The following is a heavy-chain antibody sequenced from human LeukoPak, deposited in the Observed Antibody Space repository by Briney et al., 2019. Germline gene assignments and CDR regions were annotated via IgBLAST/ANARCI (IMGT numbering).Heavy chain of an antibody. CDR2: IGSSGSTI. J-gene: IGHJ4*02. CDR1: GFTFSSYA. D-gene: IGHD3-10*01. CDR3: ARGARPYGSGNYYTEYYFDY. Sequence: GRSLRLSCAASGFTFSSYAMNWVRRAPGKGLEWVSYIGSSGSTIYYADSVKGRFTISRDNAKNSLYLQMNSLRAEDTAVYYCARGARPYGSGNYYTEYYFDYWGQGTLVTVSS. V-gene: IGHV3-48*03.